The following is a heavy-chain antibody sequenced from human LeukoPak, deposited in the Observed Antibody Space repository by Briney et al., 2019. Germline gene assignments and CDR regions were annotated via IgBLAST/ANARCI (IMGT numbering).Heavy chain of an antibody. CDR2: IYPGDSDT. Sequence: GESLKISCKGSGYSFTSYWIGWVRQMPGKGLEWMGIIYPGDSDTRYSPSFQGQVTISADKSISTAYLQWSSLKASATAMYYCASHRGRIVGASYFDYWGQGTLVTVSS. V-gene: IGHV5-51*01. J-gene: IGHJ4*02. CDR3: ASHRGRIVGASYFDY. CDR1: GYSFTSYW. D-gene: IGHD1-26*01.